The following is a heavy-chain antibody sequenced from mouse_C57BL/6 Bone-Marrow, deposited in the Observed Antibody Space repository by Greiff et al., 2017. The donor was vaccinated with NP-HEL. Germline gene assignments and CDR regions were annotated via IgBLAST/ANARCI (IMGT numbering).Heavy chain of an antibody. V-gene: IGHV7-1*01. CDR3: ARDAGDGGFDD. D-gene: IGHD3-3*01. Sequence: DVQLVESGGGLVQSGRSLRLSCATSGFTFSDFYMEWVRQAPGKGLEWIAASRNKANDYTTEYSASVKGRFIVSRDTSQSILYLQMNALRAEDTAIYYCARDAGDGGFDDWGQGTTRTVSS. CDR2: SRNKANDYTT. J-gene: IGHJ2*01. CDR1: GFTFSDFY.